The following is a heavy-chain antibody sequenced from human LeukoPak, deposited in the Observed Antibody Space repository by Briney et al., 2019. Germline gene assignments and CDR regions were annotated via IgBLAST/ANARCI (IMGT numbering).Heavy chain of an antibody. Sequence: ASVKVSCKASGYTFTGYYMHWVRQAPGQGLEWMGWINPNSGGTNYAQKFQGRVTMTRDTSISTAYMELSRLRPDDTAVYYCARDQLRSAYYYDSSGYYWFGYWGQGTLVTVSS. CDR3: ARDQLRSAYYYDSSGYYWFGY. CDR1: GYTFTGYY. J-gene: IGHJ4*02. CDR2: INPNSGGT. D-gene: IGHD3-22*01. V-gene: IGHV1-2*02.